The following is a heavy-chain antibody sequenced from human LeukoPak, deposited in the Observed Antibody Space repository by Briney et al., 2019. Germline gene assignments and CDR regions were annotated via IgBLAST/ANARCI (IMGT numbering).Heavy chain of an antibody. Sequence: SETLSLTYTVSGRSISSYYWSWIRQPPGKGLEWIGYIYYSGSTNYNPSLKSRVTISVDTSKNQFSLKLSSVTAADTAVYYCAREAVAGTGIDYWGQGTLVTVSS. CDR2: IYYSGST. CDR3: AREAVAGTGIDY. J-gene: IGHJ4*02. CDR1: GRSISSYY. D-gene: IGHD6-19*01. V-gene: IGHV4-59*01.